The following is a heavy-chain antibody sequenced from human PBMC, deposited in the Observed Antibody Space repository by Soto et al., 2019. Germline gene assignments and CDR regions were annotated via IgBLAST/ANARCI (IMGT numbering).Heavy chain of an antibody. J-gene: IGHJ6*02. CDR1: GYSISSGYY. Sequence: SETLSLTCAVSGYSISSGYYWGWIRQPPGKGLEWIGSIHHSGSTYYNPSLKGRVTIALDTSRNQFSLRLSSVTAADTAVYFCARGGDTMVRGVIIYYFYGMDVWGQGTTVTVSS. CDR3: ARGGDTMVRGVIIYYFYGMDV. D-gene: IGHD3-10*01. CDR2: IHHSGST. V-gene: IGHV4-38-2*01.